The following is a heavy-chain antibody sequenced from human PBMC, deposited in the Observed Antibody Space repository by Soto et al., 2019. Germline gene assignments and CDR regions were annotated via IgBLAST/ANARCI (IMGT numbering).Heavy chain of an antibody. CDR1: VDSVSSSSVT. CDR3: VRLIGNSWLDF. Sequence: SQSLSLTCGISVDSVSSSSVTWNWIRQSPSRGLEWLGRTYYRSKWYNDYAESVKSRITINPDTSKNQFSLHLNSVTPEDTAVYYCVRLIGNSWLDFWGQGTLVTVSS. V-gene: IGHV6-1*01. J-gene: IGHJ5*01. CDR2: TYYRSKWYN. D-gene: IGHD1-26*01.